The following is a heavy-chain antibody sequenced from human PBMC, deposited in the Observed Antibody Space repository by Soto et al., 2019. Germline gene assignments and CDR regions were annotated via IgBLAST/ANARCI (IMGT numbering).Heavy chain of an antibody. D-gene: IGHD4-4*01. V-gene: IGHV4-59*08. J-gene: IGHJ4*02. Sequence: QLQLQESGPGLVKPSETLSLTCPVSGGSISGYYWSWIRQPPGKGLEWIAFIHYTGSSNSNPSLKSRVTIPVDTSKNQLSLKLNSVTAADTAVDYCARHSNEYRKSLDNWGQGTLVTVSS. CDR3: ARHSNEYRKSLDN. CDR1: GGSISGYY. CDR2: IHYTGSS.